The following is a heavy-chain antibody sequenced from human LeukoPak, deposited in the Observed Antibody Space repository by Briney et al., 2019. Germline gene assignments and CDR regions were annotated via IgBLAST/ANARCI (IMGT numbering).Heavy chain of an antibody. D-gene: IGHD1-14*01. CDR3: AKGAGARAFDI. CDR1: GFTFSSYS. CDR2: ISSSSSYI. J-gene: IGHJ3*02. V-gene: IGHV3-21*04. Sequence: GGSLRLSCAASGFTFSSYSMNWVRRAPGKGLEWVSSISSSSSYIYYADSVRGRLTISRDNSKNTLYLQMNSLRAEDTAVYYCAKGAGARAFDIWGQGTMVTVSS.